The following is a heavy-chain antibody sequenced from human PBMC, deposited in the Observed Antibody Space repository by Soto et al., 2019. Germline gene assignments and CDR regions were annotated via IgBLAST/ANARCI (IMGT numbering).Heavy chain of an antibody. D-gene: IGHD6-19*01. Sequence: GGSLRLSCAASGCTFSSYAMNWVRQAPGKGLEYISYISSGSDTIYYADSVKGRFTISRDNAMNSLYLQMNSLRDEDTAVYYCARVRSGWYCFDYWGQGTLVTVSS. CDR2: ISSGSDTI. V-gene: IGHV3-48*02. J-gene: IGHJ4*02. CDR1: GCTFSSYA. CDR3: ARVRSGWYCFDY.